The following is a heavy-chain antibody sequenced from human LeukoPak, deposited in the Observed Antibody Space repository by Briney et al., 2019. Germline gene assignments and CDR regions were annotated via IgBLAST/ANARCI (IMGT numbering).Heavy chain of an antibody. CDR3: AKSGIVGATRWFDH. CDR2: IWCDGSNK. J-gene: IGHJ5*02. V-gene: IGHV3-33*03. Sequence: GRSLRLSCAASGFTFSSYGMHWVRQAPGKGLEWVAVIWCDGSNKYYADSVKGRFSISRDNSKNTLYLQMNSLRAEDSVVYYCAKSGIVGATRWFDHWGQGTLVTVSS. D-gene: IGHD1-26*01. CDR1: GFTFSSYG.